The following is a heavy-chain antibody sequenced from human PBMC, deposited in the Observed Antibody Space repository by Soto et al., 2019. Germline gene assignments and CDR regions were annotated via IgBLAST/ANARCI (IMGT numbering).Heavy chain of an antibody. CDR1: GYTFTGYY. J-gene: IGHJ6*02. D-gene: IGHD3-9*01. Sequence: ASVKVSCKASGYTFTGYYMHWVRQAPGQGLEWMGWINPNSGGTNYAQKFQGWVTMTRDTSISTAYMELSRLRSDDTAVYYCARAHPYYDILTGPWYYYYGMDVWGHGTTVTVS. V-gene: IGHV1-2*04. CDR3: ARAHPYYDILTGPWYYYYGMDV. CDR2: INPNSGGT.